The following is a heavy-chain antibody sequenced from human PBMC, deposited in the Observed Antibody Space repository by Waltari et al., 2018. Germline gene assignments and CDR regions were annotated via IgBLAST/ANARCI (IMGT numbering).Heavy chain of an antibody. Sequence: EVQLVESGGGLVQPGGSLRLSCAASGFTFSDHYMDWVRQAPGKGLEWVGRTRNKANSYTTEYAASVKGRFTISRDDSKNSLYLQMNSLKTEDTAVYYCARGPWDIAAAGGLFDIWGQGTMVTVSS. CDR1: GFTFSDHY. J-gene: IGHJ3*02. CDR3: ARGPWDIAAAGGLFDI. CDR2: TRNKANSYTT. V-gene: IGHV3-72*01. D-gene: IGHD6-13*01.